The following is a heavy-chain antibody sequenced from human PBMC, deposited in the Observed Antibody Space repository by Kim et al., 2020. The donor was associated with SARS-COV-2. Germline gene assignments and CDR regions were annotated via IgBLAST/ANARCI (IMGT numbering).Heavy chain of an antibody. J-gene: IGHJ4*02. CDR1: GFTFSSYA. D-gene: IGHD6-13*01. V-gene: IGHV3-30-3*01. CDR2: ISYDGSNK. CDR3: AREPPGRSWYYFDY. Sequence: GGSLRLSCAASGFTFSSYAMHWVRQAPGKGLEWVAVISYDGSNKYYADSVKGRFTISRDNSKNTLYLQMNSLRAEDTAVYYCAREPPGRSWYYFDYWGQGTLVTVSS.